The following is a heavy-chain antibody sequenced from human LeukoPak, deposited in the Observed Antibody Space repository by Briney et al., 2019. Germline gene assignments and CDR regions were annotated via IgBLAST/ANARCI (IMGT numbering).Heavy chain of an antibody. D-gene: IGHD5-12*01. V-gene: IGHV3-21*01. J-gene: IGHJ6*03. Sequence: GGSLRLSCAASGFTFSSYSMNWVPEAPGKGREWVSSISSSRSYIYYAESVKGRFTISRDNPKNSLYPQMNSLRAEDTAVYYCARETHIVATNMDVWGKGTTVTVSS. CDR3: ARETHIVATNMDV. CDR1: GFTFSSYS. CDR2: ISSSRSYI.